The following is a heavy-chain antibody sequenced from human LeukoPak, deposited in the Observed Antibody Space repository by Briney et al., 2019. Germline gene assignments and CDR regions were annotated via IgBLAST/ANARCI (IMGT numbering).Heavy chain of an antibody. Sequence: SETLSLTCTVSGVSISTSNDYWGWIRQPPGKGLEWIGSMYYSGRTYYNPSLKSRVTISVDTSKNQFSLKLSSVTAADTAVYYCARDAGIAATYFDYWGQGTLVTVSS. D-gene: IGHD6-13*01. CDR2: MYYSGRT. CDR1: GVSISTSNDY. CDR3: ARDAGIAATYFDY. V-gene: IGHV4-39*07. J-gene: IGHJ4*02.